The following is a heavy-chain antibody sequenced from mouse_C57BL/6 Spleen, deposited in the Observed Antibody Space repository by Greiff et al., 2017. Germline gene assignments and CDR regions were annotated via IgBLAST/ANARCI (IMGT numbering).Heavy chain of an antibody. Sequence: EVQLVESVAELVRPGASVKLSCTASGFNIKNTYMHWVKQRPEQGLEWIGRIDPANGNTKYAPKFQGKATITADTSSNTAYLQLSSLTSEDTTIYYCARSLPYYYGSLYYYAMDYWGQGTSVTVSS. CDR1: GFNIKNTY. CDR3: ARSLPYYYGSLYYYAMDY. CDR2: IDPANGNT. J-gene: IGHJ4*01. V-gene: IGHV14-3*01. D-gene: IGHD1-1*01.